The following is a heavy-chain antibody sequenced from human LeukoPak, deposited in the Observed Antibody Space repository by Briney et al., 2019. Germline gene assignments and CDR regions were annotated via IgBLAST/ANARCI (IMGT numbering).Heavy chain of an antibody. CDR1: GGSLDSFY. D-gene: IGHD3-16*01. CDR2: IYYSGTT. V-gene: IGHV4-59*01. Sequence: PSETLSLTCTVSGGSLDSFYWSWIRQPPGKGLEYIGYIYYSGTTNYYPSLKGRVTISVDMSKNQFSLQLSSVPAADTAVYYCARDPPGKGALDFWGQGTLVTVSS. CDR3: ARDPPGKGALDF. J-gene: IGHJ4*02.